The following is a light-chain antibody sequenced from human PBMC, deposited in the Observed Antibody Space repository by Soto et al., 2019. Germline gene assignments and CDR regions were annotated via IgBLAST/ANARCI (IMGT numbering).Light chain of an antibody. CDR3: QHYNSYPWT. Sequence: DIQMTQSPSTLSASVGDRVTITCRASQSISSWLAWYQQKPGKAPKLLIYKASSLESGVPSRFGGSGSGTEFTLTISSLQPDDFATYYCQHYNSYPWTFDQGTKVEIK. V-gene: IGKV1-5*03. CDR1: QSISSW. CDR2: KAS. J-gene: IGKJ1*01.